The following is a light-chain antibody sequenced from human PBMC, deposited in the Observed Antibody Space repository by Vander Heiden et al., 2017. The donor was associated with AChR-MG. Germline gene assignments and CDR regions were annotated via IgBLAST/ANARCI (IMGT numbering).Light chain of an antibody. CDR2: DAS. V-gene: IGKV3-15*01. CDR1: QSVGSN. Sequence: EIVMTQSPATLSVSPGERAALSCRASQSVGSNLAWYQQKPGQAPRLLIYDASTRATGIPARFSGSGSGIEFTLTINSLQSEDFAVYYWQQDNHWHLFGGGTKVEIK. CDR3: QQDNHWHL. J-gene: IGKJ4*01.